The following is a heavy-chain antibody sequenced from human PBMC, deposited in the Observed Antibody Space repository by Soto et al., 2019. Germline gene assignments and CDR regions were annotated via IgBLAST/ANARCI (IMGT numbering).Heavy chain of an antibody. CDR3: AKDCSGGSSFSGY. J-gene: IGHJ4*02. CDR1: GFTFSSYV. Sequence: EVQLLESGGGLVQPGGSLRLSCAASGFTFSSYVMSWVRQAPGKGLEWVSSITNGGGGAYYADSVKGRFTISRDNFKNTLYLQMNSRRAEDTAVYYCAKDCSGGSSFSGYWGQGTLVTVSS. D-gene: IGHD2-15*01. CDR2: ITNGGGGA. V-gene: IGHV3-23*01.